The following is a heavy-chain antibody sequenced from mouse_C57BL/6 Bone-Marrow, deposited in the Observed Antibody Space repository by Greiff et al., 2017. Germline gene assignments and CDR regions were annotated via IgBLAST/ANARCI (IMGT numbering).Heavy chain of an antibody. V-gene: IGHV1-9*01. D-gene: IGHD1-1*01. CDR2: ILPGSGST. Sequence: QVQLQQSGAELMKPGASVKLSCKATGYTFTGYWLEWVKQRPGHGLEWIGEILPGSGSTNYNEKFKGKATFTAATSTNTAYMQLSSLTTEDSAIYYWSRHYYGSSYWYFDVWGTGTTVTVSS. CDR3: SRHYYGSSYWYFDV. CDR1: GYTFTGYW. J-gene: IGHJ1*03.